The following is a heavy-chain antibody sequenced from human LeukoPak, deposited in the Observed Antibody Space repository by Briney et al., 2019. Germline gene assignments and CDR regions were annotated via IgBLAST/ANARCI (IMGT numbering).Heavy chain of an antibody. CDR2: IIPIFGTA. V-gene: IGHV1-69*13. CDR3: ARSPYDYNNWFDP. D-gene: IGHD5-24*01. CDR1: GGTFSSYA. J-gene: IGHJ5*02. Sequence: GASVKVSCKASGGTFSSYAISWVRQAPRQGLEWMGGIIPIFGTANYAQKFQGRVTITADESTSTAYMELSSLRSEDTAVYYCARSPYDYNNWFDPWGQGTLVTVSS.